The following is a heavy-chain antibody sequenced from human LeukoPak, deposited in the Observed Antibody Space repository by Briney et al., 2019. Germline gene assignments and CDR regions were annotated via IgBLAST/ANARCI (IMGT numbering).Heavy chain of an antibody. CDR3: AKDAYSGSYYSDY. D-gene: IGHD1-26*01. V-gene: IGHV3-48*03. CDR2: ISSSGSTI. CDR1: GFTFSSYE. Sequence: PGGSLRLSCAASGFTFSSYEMNWVRQAPGKGLEWVSYISSSGSTIYYADSVKGRFTISRDNSKNTLYLQMNSLRAEDTAVYYCAKDAYSGSYYSDYWGQGTLVTVSS. J-gene: IGHJ4*02.